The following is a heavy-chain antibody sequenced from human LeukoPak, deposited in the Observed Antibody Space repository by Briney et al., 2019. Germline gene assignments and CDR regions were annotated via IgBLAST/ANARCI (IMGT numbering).Heavy chain of an antibody. V-gene: IGHV3-30*18. Sequence: PGGSLRLSCAASGFTFSSYGMHWVRQAPGKGLEWAAIISYDGSNKYYADSVQGRFNISRDDSKNTLYLQMNRLRAEDTAVYYCEKDLGGGSGCYDLWGRGTLVTVSS. J-gene: IGHJ2*01. CDR2: ISYDGSNK. CDR3: EKDLGGGSGCYDL. D-gene: IGHD6-19*01. CDR1: GFTFSSYG.